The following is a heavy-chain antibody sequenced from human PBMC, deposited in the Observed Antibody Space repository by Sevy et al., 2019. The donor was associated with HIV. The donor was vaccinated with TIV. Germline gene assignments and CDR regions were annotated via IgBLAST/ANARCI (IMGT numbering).Heavy chain of an antibody. V-gene: IGHV4-30-4*01. CDR1: GGSISSADYY. CDR2: IYSSGNT. CDR3: ARAGYGDYVGYFDY. Sequence: SETLSLTCTVSGGSISSADYYWNWIRQSPGKGLEWLGYIYSSGNTYYNPSLKSRVTISVDTSKNQFSLKQSSVTAADTAVYYCARAGYGDYVGYFDYWGQGTLVTVSS. D-gene: IGHD4-17*01. J-gene: IGHJ4*02.